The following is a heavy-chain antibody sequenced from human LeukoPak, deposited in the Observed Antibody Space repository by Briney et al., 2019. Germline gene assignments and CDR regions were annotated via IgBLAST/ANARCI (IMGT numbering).Heavy chain of an antibody. V-gene: IGHV3-74*01. Sequence: GGSLRLSCAASGFTFSTYWMHWVRQAPGKGLVWVSRINTDGSSTNYADSVKGRFTISRDNAKKTLYLQMNSLRAEDTAMYYCVRFAISDGMDVGGQGTTVTVSS. CDR2: INTDGSST. D-gene: IGHD3-3*01. CDR1: GFTFSTYW. J-gene: IGHJ6*02. CDR3: VRFAISDGMDV.